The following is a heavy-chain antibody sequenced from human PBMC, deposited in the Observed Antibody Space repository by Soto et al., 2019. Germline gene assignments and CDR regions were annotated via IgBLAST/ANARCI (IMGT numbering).Heavy chain of an antibody. V-gene: IGHV3-30*18. J-gene: IGHJ4*02. D-gene: IGHD3-10*01. CDR1: GFTFSTYG. Sequence: QVQLVESGGGVVRPGRSLRLSCAASGFTFSTYGMHWVRQAPGKGLEWVAVISDDGSNKYYVDSARGRFTISRDNSENTLYLQMNSLRARDTSVDYCVKPRNMGVNVYKFDQWGQGTLVTVSS. CDR2: ISDDGSNK. CDR3: VKPRNMGVNVYKFDQ.